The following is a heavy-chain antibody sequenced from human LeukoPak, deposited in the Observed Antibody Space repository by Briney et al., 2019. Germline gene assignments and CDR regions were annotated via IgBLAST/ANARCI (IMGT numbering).Heavy chain of an antibody. Sequence: GGSLRLTCAASGFTVSSNYMSWVRQAPGKGLEWVSVIYSVGTTYYADSVKGRFTISRDNSKNTVYLQINSLRAEDTAVYYCATVADTTLYYYGMDVWGQGTTVTVSS. J-gene: IGHJ6*02. CDR3: ATVADTTLYYYGMDV. CDR1: GFTVSSNY. CDR2: IYSVGTT. V-gene: IGHV3-53*01. D-gene: IGHD1-1*01.